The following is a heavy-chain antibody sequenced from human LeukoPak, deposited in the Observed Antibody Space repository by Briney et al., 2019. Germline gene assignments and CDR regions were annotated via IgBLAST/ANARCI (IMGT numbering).Heavy chain of an antibody. J-gene: IGHJ4*02. Sequence: SVKVSCKASGGTFSSYAISWVRQAPGQGLEWMGRIIPILGIANYAQKFQGRVTITADKSTSTAYMELRSLRSDDTAVYYCARDRYSSSWLGDYWGQGTLVTVSS. CDR1: GGTFSSYA. CDR3: ARDRYSSSWLGDY. D-gene: IGHD6-13*01. V-gene: IGHV1-69*04. CDR2: IIPILGIA.